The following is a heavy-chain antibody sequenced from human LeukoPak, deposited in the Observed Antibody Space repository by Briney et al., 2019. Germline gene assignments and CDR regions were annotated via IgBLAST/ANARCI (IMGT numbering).Heavy chain of an antibody. V-gene: IGHV4-39*01. D-gene: IGHD3-22*01. CDR3: ARWVVGGYYRYYFDY. CDR2: IYYSGST. CDR1: GFTFGDYA. J-gene: IGHJ4*02. Sequence: GSLRLSCTASGFTFGDYALSWIRQPPGKGLEWIGSIYYSGSTYYNLSLKSRVTISVDTSKNQFSLKLSSVTAADTAVYYCARWVVGGYYRYYFDYWGQGTLVTVSS.